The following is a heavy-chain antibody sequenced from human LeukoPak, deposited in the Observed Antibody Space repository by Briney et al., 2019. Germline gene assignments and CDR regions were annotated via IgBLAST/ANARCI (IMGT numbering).Heavy chain of an antibody. J-gene: IGHJ1*01. Sequence: PSETLSLTCTVSGGSISTSSYYWGWVRQPPGKGLEWIGNIFYSGSTYYSPSLKSRVTISVDTSKNQFSLKLSSVTAADTAVYYCASAVSTEYFQHWGQGTLVTVSS. CDR3: ASAVSTEYFQH. CDR2: IFYSGST. V-gene: IGHV4-39*07. CDR1: GGSISTSSYY.